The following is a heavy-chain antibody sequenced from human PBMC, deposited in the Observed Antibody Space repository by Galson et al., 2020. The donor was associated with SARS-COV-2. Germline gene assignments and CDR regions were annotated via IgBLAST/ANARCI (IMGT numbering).Heavy chain of an antibody. Sequence: SETLSLTCTVSGGSISSYYWSWIRQPPGKGLEWIGSIYYSGSTNYNPSLKSRVTISVDTSKNQFSLKLSSVTAADTAVYYCARDHLTRWLVRGYYFDYWGQGTLVTVSS. CDR1: GGSISSYY. CDR3: ARDHLTRWLVRGYYFDY. J-gene: IGHJ4*02. CDR2: IYYSGST. V-gene: IGHV4-59*01. D-gene: IGHD6-19*01.